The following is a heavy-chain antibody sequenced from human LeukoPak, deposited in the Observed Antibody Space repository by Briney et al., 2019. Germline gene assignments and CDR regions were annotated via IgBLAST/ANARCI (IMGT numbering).Heavy chain of an antibody. CDR2: IIPIFGTA. CDR3: AGKHTIRQHNWFDP. V-gene: IGHV1-69*05. D-gene: IGHD2-21*01. Sequence: SVKVSCKXSGGTFSSYAISWVRQAPGQGLEWMGGIIPIFGTANYAQKFQGRVTITTDESTSTAYMELSSLRSEDTAVYYCAGKHTIRQHNWFDPWGQGTLVTVSS. CDR1: GGTFSSYA. J-gene: IGHJ5*02.